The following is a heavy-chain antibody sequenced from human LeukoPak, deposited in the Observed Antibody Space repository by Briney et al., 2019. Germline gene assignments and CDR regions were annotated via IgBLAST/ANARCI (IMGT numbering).Heavy chain of an antibody. CDR2: IYYSGST. D-gene: IGHD3-3*01. CDR1: GGSISSYY. J-gene: IGHJ5*02. V-gene: IGHV4-59*12. CDR3: ARVGYYDFWSGYYGPRDTRFDP. Sequence: SETLSLTCTVSGGSISSYYWSWIRQPPGKGLEWIGYIYYSGSTNYNPSLKSRVTISVDTSKNQFSLKLSSVTAADTAVYYCARVGYYDFWSGYYGPRDTRFDPWGQGTLVTVSS.